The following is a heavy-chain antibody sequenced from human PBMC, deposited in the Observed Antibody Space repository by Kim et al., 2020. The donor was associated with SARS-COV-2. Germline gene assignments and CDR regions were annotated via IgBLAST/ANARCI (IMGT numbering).Heavy chain of an antibody. CDR3: ARDDGGRWGGGTTG. D-gene: IGHD3-16*01. V-gene: IGHV4-61*01. J-gene: IGHJ4*02. CDR2: IYYSGST. CDR1: GGSVSSGSYY. Sequence: SETLSLTCTVSGGSVSSGSYYWSWIRQPPGKGLEWIGYIYYSGSTNYNPSLKSRVTISVDTSKNQFSLKLSSVTAADTAVYYCARDDGGRWGGGTTGWGQGTLVTVSS.